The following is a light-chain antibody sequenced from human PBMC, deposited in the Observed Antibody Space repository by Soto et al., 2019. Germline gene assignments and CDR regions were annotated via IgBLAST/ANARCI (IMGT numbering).Light chain of an antibody. CDR1: QSISSW. CDR3: KQYNNYPWT. Sequence: DIQMTQSPSTLSASVGDRVTITCRASQSISSWLAWYQQKPGKAPKLLIYKASSLESGVPSRFRGSGSGTECTITISRLQPDDFATYYSKQYNNYPWTFGQGTKVEIK. J-gene: IGKJ1*01. V-gene: IGKV1-5*03. CDR2: KAS.